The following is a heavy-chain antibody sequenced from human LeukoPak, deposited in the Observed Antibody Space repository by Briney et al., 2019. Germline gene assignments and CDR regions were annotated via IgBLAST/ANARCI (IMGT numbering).Heavy chain of an antibody. Sequence: SSETLSLTCTVSGGSISSGGYYWSWIRQHPGKGLEWIGYIYYSGSTYYNPSLKSRVTISVDTSKNQFSLKLSSVTAADTAVYYCARGDYLGWFDPWGQGTPVTVSS. J-gene: IGHJ5*02. CDR3: ARGDYLGWFDP. V-gene: IGHV4-31*03. D-gene: IGHD4-17*01. CDR1: GGSISSGGYY. CDR2: IYYSGST.